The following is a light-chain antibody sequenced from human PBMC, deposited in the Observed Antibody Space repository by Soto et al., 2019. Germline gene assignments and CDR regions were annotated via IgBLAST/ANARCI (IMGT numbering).Light chain of an antibody. Sequence: QSVLTQAPTVSGTAGQRVTFFCPGGSSNIGTHSVQWYQHLPGTAHKVLISSNKERPSGVPDRFSGSKSGTSVSLANSGLQSGDESDYYCAAWDDTLNAWVYGGGTKLTVL. CDR3: AAWDDTLNAWV. V-gene: IGLV1-44*01. J-gene: IGLJ3*02. CDR1: SSNIGTHS. CDR2: SNK.